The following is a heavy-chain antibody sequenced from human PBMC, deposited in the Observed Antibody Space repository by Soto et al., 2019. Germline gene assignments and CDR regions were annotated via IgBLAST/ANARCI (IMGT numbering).Heavy chain of an antibody. J-gene: IGHJ4*02. CDR3: AREVDHLAVAGTEDFDY. V-gene: IGHV1-18*04. CDR2: ISAYNGNT. D-gene: IGHD6-19*01. Sequence: GASVKVSCKASGYTFTSYGISWVRQAPGQGLEWMGWISAYNGNTNYAQKLQGRATMTTDTSTSTAYMELRSLRSDDTAVYYCAREVDHLAVAGTEDFDYWGQGTLVTVSS. CDR1: GYTFTSYG.